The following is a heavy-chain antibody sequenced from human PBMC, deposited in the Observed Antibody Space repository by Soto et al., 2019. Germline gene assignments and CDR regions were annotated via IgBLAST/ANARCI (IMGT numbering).Heavy chain of an antibody. Sequence: QVQLVQSGAEVKKPGASVKISCKTSGDTFSHYYMHWVRQAPGQGLEWMSIIYPSFHSPTYSQNFQGRLTVTSDASTLTVYMELSSLKSEDXXXXXCXXAQVSGTIEIGFSVWGQGTLVTVSS. CDR1: GDTFSHYY. CDR2: IYPSFHSP. J-gene: IGHJ3*01. V-gene: IGHV1-46*01. D-gene: IGHD1-26*01. CDR3: XXAQVSGTIEIGFSV.